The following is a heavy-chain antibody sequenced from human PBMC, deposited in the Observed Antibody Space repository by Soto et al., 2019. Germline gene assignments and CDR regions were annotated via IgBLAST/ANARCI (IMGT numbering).Heavy chain of an antibody. CDR1: RASIYAYS. D-gene: IGHD7-27*01. Sequence: SETQSLTNTVSRASIYAYSRSWIRQPPGKGLEWIGFIYNNETFNYNPSLKSRVTISVDTSKNQFSLKLSPVTAADTAVYFGARGSGDKDVWRQGTTVTVSS. J-gene: IGHJ6*02. CDR3: ARGSGDKDV. CDR2: IYNNETF. V-gene: IGHV4-59*12.